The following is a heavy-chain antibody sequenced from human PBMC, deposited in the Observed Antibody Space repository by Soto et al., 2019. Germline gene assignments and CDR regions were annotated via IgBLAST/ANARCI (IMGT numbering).Heavy chain of an antibody. V-gene: IGHV3-15*01. Sequence: GSLRLSCAASGFTFSNAWMSWVRQAPGKGLEWVGRIKSKTDGGTTDYAAPVKGRFTISRDDSKNTLYLQMNSLKTEDTAVYYCTTDTSLGIFGVLDYWGQGTLVTVSS. J-gene: IGHJ4*02. D-gene: IGHD3-3*01. CDR3: TTDTSLGIFGVLDY. CDR1: GFTFSNAW. CDR2: IKSKTDGGTT.